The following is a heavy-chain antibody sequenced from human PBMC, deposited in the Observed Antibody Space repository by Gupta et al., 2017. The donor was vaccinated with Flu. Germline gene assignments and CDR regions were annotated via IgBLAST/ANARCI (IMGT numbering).Heavy chain of an antibody. CDR3: AKDMQLAAAGTPLDH. V-gene: IGHV3-9*01. Sequence: VQLVESGGGLVQPGRSLRLSCVASGFNFDDHAMHWVRQVPGKGLEWVSHISWNSGTIDDADSVKGRFTISRDNAKNSLYLQMNALRTEDTALYYCAKDMQLAAAGTPLDHWGQGTLVTVSS. CDR1: GFNFDDHA. J-gene: IGHJ4*02. D-gene: IGHD6-13*01. CDR2: ISWNSGTI.